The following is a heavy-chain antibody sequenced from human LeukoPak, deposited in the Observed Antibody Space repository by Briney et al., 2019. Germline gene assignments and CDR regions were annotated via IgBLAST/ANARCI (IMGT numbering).Heavy chain of an antibody. Sequence: SVKVSCKASGGTFSSYAISWVRQAPGQGLEWMGGIIPIFGTANYAQKFQGRVTITADKSTSTAYMELSRLRSDDTAVYYCAREAVAGTGDAFDIWGQGTMVTVSS. CDR2: IIPIFGTA. CDR1: GGTFSSYA. J-gene: IGHJ3*02. V-gene: IGHV1-69*06. CDR3: AREAVAGTGDAFDI. D-gene: IGHD6-19*01.